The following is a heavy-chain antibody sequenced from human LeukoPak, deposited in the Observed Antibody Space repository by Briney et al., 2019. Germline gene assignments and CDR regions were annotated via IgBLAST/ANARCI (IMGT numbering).Heavy chain of an antibody. CDR2: IYYSGST. CDR3: AAQVVPAATQSWFDP. D-gene: IGHD2-2*01. CDR1: GGSISSYY. Sequence: KPSETLSLTCTVSGGSISSYYWSWIRQPPGKGLEWIGYIYYSGSTNYNPSLKSRVTISVDTSKNQFSLKLSSVTAADTAVYYCAAQVVPAATQSWFDPWGQGTLVTVSS. J-gene: IGHJ5*02. V-gene: IGHV4-59*01.